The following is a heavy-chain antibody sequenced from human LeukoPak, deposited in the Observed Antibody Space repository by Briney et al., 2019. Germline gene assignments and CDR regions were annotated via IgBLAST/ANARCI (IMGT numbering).Heavy chain of an antibody. J-gene: IGHJ4*02. CDR2: INHSGST. CDR1: GGSFSGYY. V-gene: IGHV4-34*01. Sequence: PSETLSLTCAVYGGSFSGYYWSWIRQPPGKGLEWIGEINHSGSTNYNPSLKSRVTISVDTSKNQFSLKLSSVTAADTAVYYCARLFHCSSTSCYAYFDYWGQGTLVTVSS. D-gene: IGHD2-2*01. CDR3: ARLFHCSSTSCYAYFDY.